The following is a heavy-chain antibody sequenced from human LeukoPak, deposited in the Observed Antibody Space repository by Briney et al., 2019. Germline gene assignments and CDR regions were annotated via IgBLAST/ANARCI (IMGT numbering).Heavy chain of an antibody. CDR1: GLTFSTYS. CDR2: ISSDSGTI. D-gene: IGHD2-2*01. J-gene: IGHJ4*02. CDR3: AKEGGYCSSTSCYRRYYFDY. V-gene: IGHV3-48*01. Sequence: SGGSLRLSCGASGLTFSTYSMNWVRQAPGKGLEWVSYISSDSGTIYYADSVKGRFTISRDNSKNTLYLQMNSLRAEDTAIYYCAKEGGYCSSTSCYRRYYFDYWGQGTLVTVSS.